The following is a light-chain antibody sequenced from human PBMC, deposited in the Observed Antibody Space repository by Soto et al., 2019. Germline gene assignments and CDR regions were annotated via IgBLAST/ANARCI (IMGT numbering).Light chain of an antibody. CDR1: QSINSN. Sequence: IVMTQSPATLSVSPGERATLSCRASQSINSNLAWYQQKPGQAPRLLMFRASIRATGFPARFSGSGSGTEFNITISSLQSEDSAIYYCQQYNKWPRANFGGGTKVDI. CDR3: QQYNKWPRAN. CDR2: RAS. V-gene: IGKV3-15*01. J-gene: IGKJ4*01.